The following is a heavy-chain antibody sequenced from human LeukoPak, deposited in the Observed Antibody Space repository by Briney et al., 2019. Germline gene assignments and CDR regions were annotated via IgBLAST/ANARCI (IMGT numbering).Heavy chain of an antibody. CDR3: ARSYDYGDYGYDAFDI. D-gene: IGHD4-17*01. Sequence: GESLKISCKGSGYSFTSYWIGWVRQMPGKGLEWMVVIYPGDSDTRYSPSFQGQVTISADKSISTAYLQWSSLRASDTAMYYCARSYDYGDYGYDAFDIWGQGTMVTVSS. J-gene: IGHJ3*02. V-gene: IGHV5-51*01. CDR2: IYPGDSDT. CDR1: GYSFTSYW.